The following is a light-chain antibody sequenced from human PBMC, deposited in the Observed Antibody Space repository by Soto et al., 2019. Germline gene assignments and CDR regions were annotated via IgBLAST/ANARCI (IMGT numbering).Light chain of an antibody. V-gene: IGLV1-44*01. J-gene: IGLJ2*01. CDR1: TSNIGTNS. CDR3: ATWDDSLNVV. Sequence: QSVLTQSHSASGTPGQRVSISWSGSTSNIGTNSVSWYQHVPGTAPKLLIYSNDQRPSAVPGRFSGSKSGTSASLAISGLLSEYEADYYCATWDDSLNVVFGGGTKLTVL. CDR2: SND.